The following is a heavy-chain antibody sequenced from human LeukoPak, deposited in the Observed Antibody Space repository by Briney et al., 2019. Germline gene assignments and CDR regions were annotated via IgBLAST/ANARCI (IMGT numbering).Heavy chain of an antibody. V-gene: IGHV4-34*01. Sequence: SETLSLTCAVYGGSFSGYYWSWIRQPPGKGLEWIGEINHSGSTNYNPSLKSRVTISVDTSKNQFSLKLSSVTAADTAVYYCVRGRYSGSYYGYYYYMDVWGKGTTVTISS. D-gene: IGHD1-26*01. CDR3: VRGRYSGSYYGYYYYMDV. J-gene: IGHJ6*03. CDR2: INHSGST. CDR1: GGSFSGYY.